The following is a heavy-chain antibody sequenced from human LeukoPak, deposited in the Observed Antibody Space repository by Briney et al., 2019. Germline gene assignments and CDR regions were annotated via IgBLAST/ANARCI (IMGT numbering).Heavy chain of an antibody. D-gene: IGHD2-21*02. CDR1: GFTFSSYA. Sequence: GGSLRLSCAASGFTFSSYAMSWVRQALGKGLEWVSAISGNGGSTYYADSVKGRFTISRDNSKNTLYLQMNSLRAEDTAVYYCAKDLTRCGGDCYSSYYGMDVWGQGTTVTVSS. J-gene: IGHJ6*02. CDR3: AKDLTRCGGDCYSSYYGMDV. CDR2: ISGNGGST. V-gene: IGHV3-23*01.